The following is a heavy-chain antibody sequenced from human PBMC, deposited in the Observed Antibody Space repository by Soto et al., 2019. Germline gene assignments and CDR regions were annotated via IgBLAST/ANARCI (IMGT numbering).Heavy chain of an antibody. Sequence: SETLSLTCAVYGGSFSGYYWSWIRQPPGKGLEWIGEINHSGSTNYNPSLKSRVTISVDTSTNQFSLTLSSVTAADTAVYYCARGSRYRSGWYVVDYWGQGTLVTVSS. V-gene: IGHV4-34*01. J-gene: IGHJ4*02. CDR2: INHSGST. CDR1: GGSFSGYY. CDR3: ARGSRYRSGWYVVDY. D-gene: IGHD6-19*01.